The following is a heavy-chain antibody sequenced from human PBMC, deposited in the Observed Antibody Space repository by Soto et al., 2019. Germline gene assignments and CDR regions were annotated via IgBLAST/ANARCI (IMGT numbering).Heavy chain of an antibody. CDR2: INHSGST. Sequence: SETLSLTCAVYGGSFSGYYWSWIRQPPGKGLEWIGEINHSGSTNYNPSLKSRVTISVDTSKNQFSLKLSSVTAAATAVYYCARVDFIAVAPGNGGPIDYWGQGTLVTVSS. D-gene: IGHD6-19*01. J-gene: IGHJ4*02. CDR1: GGSFSGYY. CDR3: ARVDFIAVAPGNGGPIDY. V-gene: IGHV4-34*01.